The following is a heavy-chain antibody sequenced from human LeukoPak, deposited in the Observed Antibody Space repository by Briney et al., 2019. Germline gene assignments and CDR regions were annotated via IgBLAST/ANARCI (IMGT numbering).Heavy chain of an antibody. V-gene: IGHV1-18*01. J-gene: IGHJ6*02. D-gene: IGHD1-26*01. CDR2: ISAYNGNT. Sequence: GASVKVSCKASVYTFTSYGISWVRQAPGQGLEWMGWISAYNGNTNYAQKLQGRVTMTTDTSTSTAYMELRSLRSDDTAVYYCARFAWELPEGHYYYYGMDVWGQGTTVTVSS. CDR1: VYTFTSYG. CDR3: ARFAWELPEGHYYYYGMDV.